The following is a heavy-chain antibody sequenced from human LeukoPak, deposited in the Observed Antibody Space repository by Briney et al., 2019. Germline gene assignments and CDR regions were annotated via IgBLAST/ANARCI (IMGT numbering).Heavy chain of an antibody. V-gene: IGHV1-46*01. CDR3: ASLRNYYGSGSYSYGMDV. CDR2: INPSGGGT. J-gene: IGHJ6*01. Sequence: GASVKVSCKASGYTFTSYFMHWVRQAPGQGLEWMGIINPSGGGTSYAQKFQGRVTMTRDTSTSTVYMELSSLRSEDTAVYYCASLRNYYGSGSYSYGMDVWGQGTTVIVSS. CDR1: GYTFTSYF. D-gene: IGHD3-10*01.